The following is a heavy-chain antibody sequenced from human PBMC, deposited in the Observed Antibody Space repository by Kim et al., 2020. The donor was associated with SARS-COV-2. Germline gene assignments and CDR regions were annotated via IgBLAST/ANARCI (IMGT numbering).Heavy chain of an antibody. CDR3: ARRKQWTASGWGYNMDV. J-gene: IGHJ6*02. Sequence: SETLSLSCTVSGGSITSSGSYWVWLRQTPGKGLEHIATVSHTGTTYYNPLLKSRVTISVDTSKNQFSLRVTSVTATDTALYYCARRKQWTASGWGYNMDVWGQGTTVTVSS. CDR1: GGSITSSGSY. CDR2: VSHTGTT. V-gene: IGHV4-39*01. D-gene: IGHD5-18*01.